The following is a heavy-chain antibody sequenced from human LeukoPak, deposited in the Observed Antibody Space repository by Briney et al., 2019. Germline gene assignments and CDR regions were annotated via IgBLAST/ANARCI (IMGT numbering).Heavy chain of an antibody. CDR3: ARSGTGGDAFDI. CDR2: ISSSSSYI. J-gene: IGHJ3*02. V-gene: IGHV3-21*01. D-gene: IGHD1-14*01. Sequence: GGSLRLSCAASGFTFSSYSMNWVRRAPGKGLEWVSSISSSSSYIYYADSVKGRFTISRDNAKNSLYLQMNSLRAEDTAVYYCARSGTGGDAFDIWGQGTMVTVSS. CDR1: GFTFSSYS.